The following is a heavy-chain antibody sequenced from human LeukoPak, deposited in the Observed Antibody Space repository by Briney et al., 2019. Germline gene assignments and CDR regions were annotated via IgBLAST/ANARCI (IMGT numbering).Heavy chain of an antibody. Sequence: GGSLRLSCAASGFTFSSYAMHWVRQAPGKGLEWVAVISYDGSNKYYADSVKGRFTISRDNSKNTLYLQMNSLRAEDTAVYYCARDVELWGAFDIWSQGTMVTVSS. V-gene: IGHV3-30*04. D-gene: IGHD1-7*01. CDR3: ARDVELWGAFDI. CDR1: GFTFSSYA. CDR2: ISYDGSNK. J-gene: IGHJ3*02.